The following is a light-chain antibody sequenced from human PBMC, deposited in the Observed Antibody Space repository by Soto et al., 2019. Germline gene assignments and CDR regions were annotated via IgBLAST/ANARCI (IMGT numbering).Light chain of an antibody. CDR2: LGS. CDR3: MQALQTPPIT. V-gene: IGKV4-1*01. J-gene: IGKJ5*01. CDR1: QSVLYTPHNKNF. Sequence: DIVLTQSPDSLAVSLGERATINCESSQSVLYTPHNKNFLAWYQQKPGQPPQLLIYLGSYRASGVPDRFSGSGSGTDFTLKISRVEAVDVGVYYCMQALQTPPITFGQGTRLEIK.